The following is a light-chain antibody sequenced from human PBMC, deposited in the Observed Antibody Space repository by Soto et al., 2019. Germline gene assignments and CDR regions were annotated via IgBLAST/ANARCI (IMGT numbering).Light chain of an antibody. Sequence: DIVLTQSPGTLSLSPGERATLSCRASQSVSSNFLAWYQQKPGQAPRLLIYDASNRATGIPARFSGSGSGTDFTLTISSLEPEDFAVYYCQQRNNWPLTFGGGTKVDIK. V-gene: IGKV3D-20*02. CDR2: DAS. J-gene: IGKJ4*01. CDR1: QSVSSNF. CDR3: QQRNNWPLT.